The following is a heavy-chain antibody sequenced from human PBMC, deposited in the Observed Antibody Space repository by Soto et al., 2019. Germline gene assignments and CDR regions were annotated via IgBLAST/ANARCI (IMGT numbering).Heavy chain of an antibody. V-gene: IGHV3-30*18. CDR1: GFTFNIYG. J-gene: IGHJ4*02. Sequence: PGGSLWLSCAASGFTFNIYGMHWVRQAPDKGLEWVALISYDGSNQYYADSVKGRFTISRDNSKNTLFLQMNSLRADDTAVYYCAKDQASGQGSFDSWGQGTLVTVSS. CDR3: AKDQASGQGSFDS. CDR2: ISYDGSNQ.